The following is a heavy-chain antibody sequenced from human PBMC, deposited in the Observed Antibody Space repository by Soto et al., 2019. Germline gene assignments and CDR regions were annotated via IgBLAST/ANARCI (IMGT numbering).Heavy chain of an antibody. CDR2: IIPIFGTA. CDR1: GGTFSSYA. Sequence: SVKVSFKASGGTFSSYAISWLRQAPGQGLEWMGGIIPIFGTANYAQKFQGRVTITADESTSTAYMELSSLRSEDTAVYYCAREADYSSGSTDWGQGTLVTVSS. V-gene: IGHV1-69*13. J-gene: IGHJ4*02. D-gene: IGHD6-19*01. CDR3: AREADYSSGSTD.